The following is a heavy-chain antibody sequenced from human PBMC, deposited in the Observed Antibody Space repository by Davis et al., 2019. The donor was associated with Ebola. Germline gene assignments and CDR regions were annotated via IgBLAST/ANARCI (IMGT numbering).Heavy chain of an antibody. J-gene: IGHJ4*02. V-gene: IGHV3-23*01. CDR1: GFTFSSYA. Sequence: GESLKISCAASGFTFSSYAMSWVRQAPGKGLEWVSAISGSGGSTYYADSVKGRFTISRDNSKNTLYLQMNSLRAEDTAVYYCARRRGGIAAAAGYFDYWGQGTLVTVSS. CDR2: ISGSGGST. D-gene: IGHD6-13*01. CDR3: ARRRGGIAAAAGYFDY.